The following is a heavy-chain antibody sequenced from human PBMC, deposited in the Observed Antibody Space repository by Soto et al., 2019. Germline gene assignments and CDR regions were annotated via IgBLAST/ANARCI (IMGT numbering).Heavy chain of an antibody. CDR2: IRSKANSYAT. D-gene: IGHD2-15*01. CDR3: TRLGGAGYCSGGSCYSNYYYGMDV. V-gene: IGHV3-73*02. Sequence: EVQLVESGGGLVQPGGSLKLSCAASGFTFSGSAMHWVRQASGKGLEWVGRIRSKANSYATAYAASVKGRFTISRDDSKKTAYLQMNSLKTEDTAVYYCTRLGGAGYCSGGSCYSNYYYGMDVWGQGTTVTVSS. J-gene: IGHJ6*02. CDR1: GFTFSGSA.